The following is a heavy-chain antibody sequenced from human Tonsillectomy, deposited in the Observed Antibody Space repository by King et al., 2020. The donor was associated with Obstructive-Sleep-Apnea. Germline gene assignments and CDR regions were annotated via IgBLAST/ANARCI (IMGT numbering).Heavy chain of an antibody. Sequence: VQLQESGPGLVKPSQTLSLTCAVSGGSISSGGYSWSWIRQPPGKGLEWIGYIYYSGSTYYNPSLKSRVTISVDTSKNQFSLKLSSVTAADTAVYYCARDVPDYYDSSGLGAFDIWGQGTMVTVSS. CDR1: GGSISSGGYS. V-gene: IGHV4-30-4*07. CDR3: ARDVPDYYDSSGLGAFDI. D-gene: IGHD3-22*01. CDR2: IYYSGST. J-gene: IGHJ3*02.